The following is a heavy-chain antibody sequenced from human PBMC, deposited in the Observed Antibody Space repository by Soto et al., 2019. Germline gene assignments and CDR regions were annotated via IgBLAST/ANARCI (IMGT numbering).Heavy chain of an antibody. D-gene: IGHD3-22*01. CDR2: IYPGDSDT. CDR1: GYSFTSYW. J-gene: IGHJ4*02. CDR3: AVVDYYDRSGYFDY. Sequence: GESLKISCKGSGYSFTSYWIGWVRQMPGKGLEWMGIIYPGDSDTRYRPSFQGRVTISADKSISTAYLQWSSLKASDTAMYYCAVVDYYDRSGYFDYWGQGTLVTVSS. V-gene: IGHV5-51*01.